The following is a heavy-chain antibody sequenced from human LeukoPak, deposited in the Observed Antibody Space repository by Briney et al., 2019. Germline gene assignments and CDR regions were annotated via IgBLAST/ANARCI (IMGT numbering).Heavy chain of an antibody. CDR1: GFTFSSYS. Sequence: PGGSLRLSCAASGFTFSSYSMNWVRQAPGKGLEWVSSISSSSSYIYYADSVKGRFTISGDNAKNSLYLQMNSLRAEDTVVYYCARGSVAGTAVVYWGQGTLVTVSS. CDR2: ISSSSSYI. CDR3: ARGSVAGTAVVY. D-gene: IGHD6-19*01. J-gene: IGHJ4*02. V-gene: IGHV3-21*01.